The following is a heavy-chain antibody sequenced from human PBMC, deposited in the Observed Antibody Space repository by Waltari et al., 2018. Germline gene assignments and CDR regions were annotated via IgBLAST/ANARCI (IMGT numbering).Heavy chain of an antibody. D-gene: IGHD1-26*01. V-gene: IGHV4-38-2*02. Sequence: QVQLQESGPGLVKPSETLSLTCTVPGYSISSGYYWGWIRQPPGKGLEWIGSIYHSGSTYYNPSLKSRVTISVDTSKNQFSLKLSSVTAADTAVYYCARDSGIGGGFDPWGQGTLVTVSS. CDR1: GYSISSGYY. J-gene: IGHJ5*02. CDR2: IYHSGST. CDR3: ARDSGIGGGFDP.